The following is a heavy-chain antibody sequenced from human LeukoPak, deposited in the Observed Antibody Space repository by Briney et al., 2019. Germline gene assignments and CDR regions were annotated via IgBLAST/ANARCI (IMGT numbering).Heavy chain of an antibody. CDR3: ARQFCSGDSCLYEGYYFDY. CDR2: IYPGDSDT. Sequence: GESLKISCKGSGYSFTSYWIGWVPQMPGKGLELMGIIYPGDSDTRYSPSFQGQVTISADKSISAAYLQWSSLKASDTAMYYCARQFCSGDSCLYEGYYFDYWGQGTLVTVSS. V-gene: IGHV5-51*01. D-gene: IGHD2-15*01. J-gene: IGHJ4*02. CDR1: GYSFTSYW.